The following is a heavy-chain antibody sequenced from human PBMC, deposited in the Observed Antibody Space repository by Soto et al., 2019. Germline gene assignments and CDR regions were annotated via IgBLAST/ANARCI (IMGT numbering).Heavy chain of an antibody. D-gene: IGHD2-15*01. CDR3: AVSSPDIVVLPSSIYFTS. CDR2: LSWDRSTV. Sequence: PGGSLRLSCVASGSSSDPFTMHWVRELPGKGLEWVAGLSWDRSTVAYADSVQGRFTISRDHAKNSVDLLMDSLRPVDTALYFCAVSSPDIVVLPSSIYFTSWGPGTQVTVSS. J-gene: IGHJ4*02. V-gene: IGHV3-9*02. CDR1: GSSSDPFT.